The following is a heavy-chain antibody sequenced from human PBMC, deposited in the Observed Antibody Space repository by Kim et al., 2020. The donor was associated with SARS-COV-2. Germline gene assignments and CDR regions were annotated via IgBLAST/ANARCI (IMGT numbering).Heavy chain of an antibody. V-gene: IGHV3-23*01. J-gene: IGHJ6*01. CDR2: VSQSGGYT. CDR3: AKEAYIGSYPIYYAMGV. CDR1: GFIFGSYA. Sequence: GGSLRLSCAASGFIFGSYAMTWVRQTPGKGLEWVSTVSQSGGYTFYADSVKGRFTISRDDSENTVYLQMNSLRAEDTAVYYCAKEAYIGSYPIYYAMGV. D-gene: IGHD1-26*01.